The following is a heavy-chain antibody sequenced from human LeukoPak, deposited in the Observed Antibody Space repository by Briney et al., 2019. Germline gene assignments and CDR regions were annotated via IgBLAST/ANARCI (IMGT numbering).Heavy chain of an antibody. Sequence: ASVKVSCKASGFTFASSAVQWVRQARGQRLEWIGWILVGSGNTNYAQKFQERVTITRDMSTSTAYMELSSLRSEDTAVYYCAAAEDIVIVPAATDWFDPWGQGTLVTVSS. V-gene: IGHV1-58*01. CDR1: GFTFASSA. CDR3: AAAEDIVIVPAATDWFDP. CDR2: ILVGSGNT. J-gene: IGHJ5*02. D-gene: IGHD2-2*01.